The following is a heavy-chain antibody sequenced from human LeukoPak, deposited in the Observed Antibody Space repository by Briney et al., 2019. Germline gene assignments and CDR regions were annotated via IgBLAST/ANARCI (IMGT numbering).Heavy chain of an antibody. CDR1: GGSISSYY. D-gene: IGHD2-8*02. V-gene: IGHV4-4*07. Sequence: PSETLSLTCTVSGGSISSYYWSWIRQPPGKGLEWIGRIYTSGSTNYNPSLKSRVTMSVDTSKNQFSLKLSSVTAADTAVYYCARGDTPVVSPRGDYMDVWGKGTTVTVSS. CDR3: ARGDTPVVSPRGDYMDV. J-gene: IGHJ6*03. CDR2: IYTSGST.